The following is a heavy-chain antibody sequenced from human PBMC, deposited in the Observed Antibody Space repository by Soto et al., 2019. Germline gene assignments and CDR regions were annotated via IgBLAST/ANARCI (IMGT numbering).Heavy chain of an antibody. CDR2: ISGSGGST. CDR3: AKPPIGDQGGFDY. J-gene: IGHJ4*02. V-gene: IGHV3-23*01. CDR1: GFTFSSYA. D-gene: IGHD4-17*01. Sequence: EVQLLESGGGLVQPGGSLRLSCAASGFTFSSYAMSWVRQAPGKGLEWVSAISGSGGSTYYADSVKGRFTISRDNSKNTLYLQMSSLRAEDTAVYYFAKPPIGDQGGFDYWGQGTLVTVSS.